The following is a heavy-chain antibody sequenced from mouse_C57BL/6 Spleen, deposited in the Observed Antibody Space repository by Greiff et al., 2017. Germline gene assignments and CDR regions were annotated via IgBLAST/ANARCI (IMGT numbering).Heavy chain of an antibody. J-gene: IGHJ1*03. CDR3: ARSLLLRPNWYFDV. Sequence: VQLQQSGPELVKPGASVKISCKASGYTFTDYYMNWVKQSHGKSLEWIGDINPNNGGTSYNQKFKGKATLTVDKSSSTAYMELRSLTSEDSAVYYCARSLLLRPNWYFDVWGTGTTVTVSS. CDR1: GYTFTDYY. V-gene: IGHV1-26*01. D-gene: IGHD1-1*01. CDR2: INPNNGGT.